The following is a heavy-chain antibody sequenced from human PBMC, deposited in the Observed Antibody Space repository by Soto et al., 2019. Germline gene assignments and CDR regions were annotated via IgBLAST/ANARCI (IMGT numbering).Heavy chain of an antibody. CDR2: IYSTGNA. CDR3: VRGDVFDI. J-gene: IGHJ3*02. D-gene: IGHD3-10*01. CDR1: NGSXTGYY. Sequence: QVRXQESGPGLVXPSETLSLXCTVSNGSXTGYYWSXXRXPAGKGLEWIGRIYSTGNANYNPSLKSRVTMSVDTSQNRFSLELTSVTAADTAMYYCVRGDVFDIWGRGTQVTVSS. V-gene: IGHV4-4*07.